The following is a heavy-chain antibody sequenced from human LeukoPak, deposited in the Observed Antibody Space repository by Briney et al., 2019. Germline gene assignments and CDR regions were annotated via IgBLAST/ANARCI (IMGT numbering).Heavy chain of an antibody. D-gene: IGHD5-18*01. V-gene: IGHV1-2*02. CDR3: ARDLRGYSYGFINY. CDR1: GYTFTGYY. Sequence: ASVKVSCKASGYTFTGYYMHWVRQAPGQGLEWMGWINPNSGGTNYAQKFQGRVTMTRDTSISTAYMELSRLRSDDTAVYYCARDLRGYSYGFINYWGQGTLATVSS. J-gene: IGHJ4*02. CDR2: INPNSGGT.